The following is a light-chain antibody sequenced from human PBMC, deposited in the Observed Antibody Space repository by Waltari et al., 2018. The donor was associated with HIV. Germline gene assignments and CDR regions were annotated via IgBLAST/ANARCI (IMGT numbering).Light chain of an antibody. CDR1: SSNIGNNY. V-gene: IGLV1-51*02. J-gene: IGLJ2*01. Sequence: QSVLTQPPSVSAAPGQKVTISCSGSSSNIGNNYVSWYQQLPGTPPKLLIYENNKRPSGIPDRFSGSKSGTSATLGITGLQTGDEADYYCGTWDSSLSAAVVFGGGTKLTVL. CDR3: GTWDSSLSAAVV. CDR2: ENN.